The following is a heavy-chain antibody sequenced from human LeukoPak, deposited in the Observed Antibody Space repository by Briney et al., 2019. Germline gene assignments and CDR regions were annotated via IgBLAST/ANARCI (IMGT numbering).Heavy chain of an antibody. D-gene: IGHD6-19*01. V-gene: IGHV4-30-2*01. CDR3: ARTLSPAHKDNSGWKYFDY. Sequence: SQTLSLTCTVSGGSISSGGYYWSWIRQPPGKGLEWIGYIYHSGSTYYNPSLKSRVTISVDRSKNQFSLKLSSVTAADTALYYCARTLSPAHKDNSGWKYFDYWGQGTLVTVSS. J-gene: IGHJ4*02. CDR1: GGSISSGGYY. CDR2: IYHSGST.